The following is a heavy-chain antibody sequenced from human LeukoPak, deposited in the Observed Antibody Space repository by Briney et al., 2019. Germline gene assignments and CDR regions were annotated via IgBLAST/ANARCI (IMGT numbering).Heavy chain of an antibody. D-gene: IGHD3-16*01. J-gene: IGHJ6*02. Sequence: ASVTVSCKASGYTFTSYGISWVRQAPGQGLEWMGWISAYNGNTNYAQKLQGRVTMTTGTSTSTAYMELRSLRSDDTAVYYCGREWGGSLMWGYYGMDVWGQGTTVTVSS. CDR1: GYTFTSYG. CDR2: ISAYNGNT. V-gene: IGHV1-18*01. CDR3: GREWGGSLMWGYYGMDV.